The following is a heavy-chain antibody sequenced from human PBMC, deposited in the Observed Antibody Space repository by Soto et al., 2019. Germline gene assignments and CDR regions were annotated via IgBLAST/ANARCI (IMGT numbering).Heavy chain of an antibody. D-gene: IGHD2-15*01. CDR3: AKADLGYCSGGSCYSGGY. V-gene: IGHV3-23*01. CDR1: GFTFSSYA. CDR2: ISGSGGST. J-gene: IGHJ4*02. Sequence: GGSLRLSCAASGFTFSSYAMSWVRQAPGKGLEWVSAISGSGGSTYYADSVKGRFTISRDNSKNTLYLQMNSLRAEDTAVYYCAKADLGYCSGGSCYSGGYWGQGTLVTVSS.